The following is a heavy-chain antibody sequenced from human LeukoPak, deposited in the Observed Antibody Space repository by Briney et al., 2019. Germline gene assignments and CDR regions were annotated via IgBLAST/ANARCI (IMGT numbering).Heavy chain of an antibody. Sequence: QPGGSLRLSCAASGFSFSTYSMNWVRQAPGKGLEWVSYIRSSGSTIYYADSVKGRFTISRDNAKNSLYLQMNSLRDEDTAAYYCARDPAHSSGPFDCWGQGTLVTVSS. D-gene: IGHD3-22*01. V-gene: IGHV3-48*02. CDR1: GFSFSTYS. J-gene: IGHJ4*02. CDR2: IRSSGSTI. CDR3: ARDPAHSSGPFDC.